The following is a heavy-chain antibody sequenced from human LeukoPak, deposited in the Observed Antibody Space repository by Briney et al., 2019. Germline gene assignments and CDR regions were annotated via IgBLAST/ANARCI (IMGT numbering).Heavy chain of an antibody. CDR3: ARPPSRGYSSSFEY. CDR1: GYSFPTYW. V-gene: IGHV5-51*01. D-gene: IGHD2-2*03. CDR2: IYPDESSI. Sequence: GESLKISCKGSGYSFPTYWIAWVRQMPGKGLEWMGIIYPDESSIRYSPSFQGQVTISADKSISTAYPQWSSLKASDTAMYYCARPPSRGYSSSFEYWGQGTLVTVSS. J-gene: IGHJ4*02.